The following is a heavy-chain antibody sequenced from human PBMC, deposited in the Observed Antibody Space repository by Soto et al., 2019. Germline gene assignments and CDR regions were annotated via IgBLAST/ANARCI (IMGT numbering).Heavy chain of an antibody. D-gene: IGHD6-13*01. V-gene: IGHV1-46*01. J-gene: IGHJ5*02. CDR3: AKGLGSSSWYRFDP. Sequence: QVQLVQSGAEVKKPGASVKVSCKASGYTFTSYYMHWVRQAPGQGLEWMGVINPSGGSTSYAQKLQGSVTMTRDTATSNVYMELSSLGSEDTAMYYCAKGLGSSSWYRFDPWGQGTLVTVSS. CDR2: INPSGGST. CDR1: GYTFTSYY.